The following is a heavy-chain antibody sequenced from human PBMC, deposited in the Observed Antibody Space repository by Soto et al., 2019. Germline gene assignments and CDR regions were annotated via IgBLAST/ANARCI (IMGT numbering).Heavy chain of an antibody. J-gene: IGHJ3*01. Sequence: DVQLLESGGGLVQPGGSLRLSCVASGFSSYAMSWVRQAPGKGLEWVSAIGGSGGSTHYADSVKGRFTISRDNSKNTLYLQMNAPRIEDTAVYYCAKASAAGPGYAVFDFWGQGTMVTVSS. V-gene: IGHV3-23*01. CDR3: AKASAAGPGYAVFDF. D-gene: IGHD6-19*01. CDR1: GFSSYA. CDR2: IGGSGGST.